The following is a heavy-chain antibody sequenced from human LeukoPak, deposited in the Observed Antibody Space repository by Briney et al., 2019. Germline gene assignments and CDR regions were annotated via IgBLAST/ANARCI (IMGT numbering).Heavy chain of an antibody. Sequence: GRSLRLSCAASGFTFDDYAMHWVRQAPGKGLEWVSGISWNSGSIGYADSVKGRFTISRDNAKNSLYLQMNSLRAEDTALYYCARDGVPAAMPTNWFDPWGQGTLVTVSS. CDR3: ARDGVPAAMPTNWFDP. D-gene: IGHD2-2*01. CDR1: GFTFDDYA. J-gene: IGHJ5*02. V-gene: IGHV3-9*01. CDR2: ISWNSGSI.